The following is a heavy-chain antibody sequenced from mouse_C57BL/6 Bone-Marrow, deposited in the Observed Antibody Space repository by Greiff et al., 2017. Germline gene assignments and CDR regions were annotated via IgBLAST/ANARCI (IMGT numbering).Heavy chain of an antibody. J-gene: IGHJ4*01. CDR2: FDPENGDT. D-gene: IGHD1-1*01. CDR3: TPLYYYGSSYAMDY. CDR1: GFNINDDY. Sequence: EVQLVESGAELVRPGASVKLSCTASGFNINDDYMHWVKQRPEQGLEWIGWFDPENGDTEYASKFQGKATITADTSSNTAYLQLSSLTAEDTAVYYCTPLYYYGSSYAMDYWGQGASVTVSS. V-gene: IGHV14-4*01.